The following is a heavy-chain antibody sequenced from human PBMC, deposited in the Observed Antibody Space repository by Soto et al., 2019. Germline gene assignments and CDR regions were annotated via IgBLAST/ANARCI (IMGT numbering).Heavy chain of an antibody. CDR3: ARGRVVAATFDY. D-gene: IGHD2-15*01. Sequence: QVQLQESGPGLVKPSQTLSLTCTVSGGSISSGGYYWSWIRQHPGKGLEWIGYIYYSGSTYYNPSLKRRVTISVDTSKNQFSLKLSSVTAADTAVYYCARGRVVAATFDYWGQGTLVTVSS. CDR1: GGSISSGGYY. V-gene: IGHV4-31*03. CDR2: IYYSGST. J-gene: IGHJ4*02.